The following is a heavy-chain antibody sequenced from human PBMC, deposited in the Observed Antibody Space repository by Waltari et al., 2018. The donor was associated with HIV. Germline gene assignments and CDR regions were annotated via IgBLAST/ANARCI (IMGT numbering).Heavy chain of an antibody. CDR3: ARGEDVSLTHLPPGFRLEF. CDR1: GDRFRNYF. V-gene: IGHV1-2*06. Sequence: QTLLVQSESEVRAPGASVVLSCKASGDRFRNYFLYWLRPAPGQGLEWMGRINPDAGDTTYSQTFRTRVTMTRDTSSASTYMEMTRLTAADTATYFCARGEDVSLTHLPPGFRLEFWGKGSLVSVSS. D-gene: IGHD3-16*01. CDR2: INPDAGDT. J-gene: IGHJ4*02.